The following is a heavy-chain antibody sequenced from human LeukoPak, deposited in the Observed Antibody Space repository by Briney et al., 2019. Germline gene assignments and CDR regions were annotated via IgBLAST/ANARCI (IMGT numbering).Heavy chain of an antibody. V-gene: IGHV3-30*18. D-gene: IGHD6-13*01. CDR1: GFTFSSYG. CDR3: AKRMGPSIAAADLDY. J-gene: IGHJ4*02. CDR2: ISDDGSNK. Sequence: GGSLRLSCAASGFTFSSYGMHWVRQAPGKGLEWVAVISDDGSNKYYADSVKGRFTISRGNSKKTLYLQMNSLRAEDTAVYYCAKRMGPSIAAADLDYWGQGTLVTVSS.